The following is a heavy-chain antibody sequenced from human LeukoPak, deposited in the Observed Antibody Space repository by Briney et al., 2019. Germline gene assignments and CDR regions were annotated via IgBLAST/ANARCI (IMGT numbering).Heavy chain of an antibody. D-gene: IGHD3-22*01. Sequence: GGSLRLSCAASGFTFSSYSMKWVRQAPGKGEEGVSYISRRSRTIYYADPMKHRFTISRDNAKNSLYLQMNSLRAEDTAVYYCARVPGLLRKDAFDIWGQGTMVTVSS. CDR2: ISRRSRTI. CDR1: GFTFSSYS. J-gene: IGHJ3*02. V-gene: IGHV3-48*01. CDR3: ARVPGLLRKDAFDI.